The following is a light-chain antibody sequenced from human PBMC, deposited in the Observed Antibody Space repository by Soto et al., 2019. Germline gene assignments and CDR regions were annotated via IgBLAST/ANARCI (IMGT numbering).Light chain of an antibody. V-gene: IGKV1-39*01. J-gene: IGKJ4*01. CDR1: QSIISY. CDR2: AAS. Sequence: DIQMTQSPSSLSASVGDRVTIACRASQSIISYLNWYQQKPGKAPNLLIYAASSLQSGVPSRFSGSGSGTDFTLTINTLQPEDFATYYCQQSYSTPLTFGGGTKVEI. CDR3: QQSYSTPLT.